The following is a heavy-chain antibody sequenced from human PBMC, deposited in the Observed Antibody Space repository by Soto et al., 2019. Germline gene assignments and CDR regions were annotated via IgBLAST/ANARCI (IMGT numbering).Heavy chain of an antibody. Sequence: SLRLSCAASGFTFSGCGMHWVRQAPGKGLEWLAVISYDGTNRYYADSVKGRFTISRDTSKDTLYLQMNSLRAEDTAVYYCAKDGGSPTPTPKRDDSGFTHIVVVVADTHGLDGWGQGTSDAVYS. CDR3: AKDGGSPTPTPKRDDSGFTHIVVVVADTHGLDG. D-gene: IGHD2-21*01. CDR2: ISYDGTNR. J-gene: IGHJ6*02. CDR1: GFTFSGCG. V-gene: IGHV3-30*18.